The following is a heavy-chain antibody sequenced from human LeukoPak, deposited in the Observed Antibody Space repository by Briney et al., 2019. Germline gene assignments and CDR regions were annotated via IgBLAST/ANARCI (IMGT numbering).Heavy chain of an antibody. V-gene: IGHV5-51*01. CDR3: ARLMGGRGYSAAFDI. Sequence: GESLKISCKGSGYNFTSYWFAWVRPMPGKGLEWMGIIYPGDSDTRYRPSFQGQVTISADKSVTTAYLQWSSLKASDTAMYYCARLMGGRGYSAAFDIWGQGTMVTVSP. CDR1: GYNFTSYW. D-gene: IGHD3-22*01. CDR2: IYPGDSDT. J-gene: IGHJ3*02.